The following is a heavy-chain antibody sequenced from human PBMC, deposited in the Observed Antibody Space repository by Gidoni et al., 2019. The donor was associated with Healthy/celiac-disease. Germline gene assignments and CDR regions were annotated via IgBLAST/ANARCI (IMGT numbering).Heavy chain of an antibody. V-gene: IGHV3-9*01. J-gene: IGHJ2*01. D-gene: IGHD5-18*01. CDR2: ISWKSGSI. Sequence: EVQLVESGGGLVQPGRSLRLSCAASGFTFDDYAMHWVRQAPGKGLEWVSGISWKSGSIGYADSVKGRFTSYRDNAKNSLYLQMNSLRAEDTALYYCAKGGYSYGWYFDLWGRGTLVTVSS. CDR3: AKGGYSYGWYFDL. CDR1: GFTFDDYA.